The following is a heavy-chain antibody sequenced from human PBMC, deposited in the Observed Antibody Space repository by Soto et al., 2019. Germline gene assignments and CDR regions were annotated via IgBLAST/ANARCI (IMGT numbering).Heavy chain of an antibody. V-gene: IGHV1-69*01. CDR3: ARAFCVGRQLCFDY. CDR2: IIPIFGTA. CDR1: GCTFSSYA. J-gene: IGHJ4*02. Sequence: QVQLVQSGAEVKKPGSSVKVSCKASGCTFSSYAISWVRQAPGQGLEWMGGIIPIFGTANYAQKFQGRVTITADESTSTAYMELSSLRSEDTAVYYCARAFCVGRQLCFDYWGQGTLVTVSS. D-gene: IGHD5-18*01.